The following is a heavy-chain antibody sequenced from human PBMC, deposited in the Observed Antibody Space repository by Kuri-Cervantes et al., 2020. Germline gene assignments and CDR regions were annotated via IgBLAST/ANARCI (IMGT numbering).Heavy chain of an antibody. CDR3: ARDGRDPESRDWGYGMDV. CDR1: GFTFSSYA. D-gene: IGHD3-16*01. J-gene: IGHJ6*02. Sequence: GESLKISCAASGFTFSSYAMHWVRQAPGKGLEWVAVISYDGSNKYHADSVKGRFTISRDNSKNTLYLQMNSLRAEDTAVYYCARDGRDPESRDWGYGMDVWGQGTTVTVSS. CDR2: ISYDGSNK. V-gene: IGHV3-30-3*01.